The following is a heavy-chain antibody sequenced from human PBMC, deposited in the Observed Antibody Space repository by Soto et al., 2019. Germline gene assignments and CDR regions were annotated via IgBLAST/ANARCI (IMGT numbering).Heavy chain of an antibody. D-gene: IGHD3-10*01. CDR2: TSYDGSNN. Sequence: QVQLVESGGGVVQPGRSLRLSCAASGFTFSTYVMHWVRQAPGKGLEWVAVTSYDGSNNYYADCVKGRFSISRENSKNPLDFQMNSLTVEDTGDYYCARASAKLNNGSFNNWVDPRGQGTLVTVA. CDR3: ARASAKLNNGSFNNWVDP. J-gene: IGHJ5*02. V-gene: IGHV3-30*04. CDR1: GFTFSTYV.